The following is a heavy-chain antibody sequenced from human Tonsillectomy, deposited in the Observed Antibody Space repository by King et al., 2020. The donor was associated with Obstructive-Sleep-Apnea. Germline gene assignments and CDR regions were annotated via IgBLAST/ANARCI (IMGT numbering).Heavy chain of an antibody. Sequence: VQLQESGPGLVKPSQTLSLTCTVSGGSISSGDYYWSWIRQPPGKGLEWIGYIYYSGSTYYNPSLKSRVTISVVTSKNQFSLKLSSVTAADTAVYYCARHDMVRGVYPDYWGQGTLVTVSS. V-gene: IGHV4-30-4*01. CDR3: ARHDMVRGVYPDY. D-gene: IGHD3-10*01. CDR1: GGSISSGDYY. CDR2: IYYSGST. J-gene: IGHJ4*02.